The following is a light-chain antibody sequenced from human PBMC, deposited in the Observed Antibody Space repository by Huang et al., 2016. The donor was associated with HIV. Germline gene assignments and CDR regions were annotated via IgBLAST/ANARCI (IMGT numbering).Light chain of an antibody. CDR1: QTVLYSSNNKNY. CDR2: GAS. CDR3: HQYYRSPWT. J-gene: IGKJ1*01. Sequence: DIVMTQSPDSLAVSLGERATINCKSSQTVLYSSNNKNYLAWYQQKPGQPPKLLIYGASTRESGVPDRFSGSGSGTDFTLTISSRQAADVAVYYCHQYYRSPWTFGQGTKVEIK. V-gene: IGKV4-1*01.